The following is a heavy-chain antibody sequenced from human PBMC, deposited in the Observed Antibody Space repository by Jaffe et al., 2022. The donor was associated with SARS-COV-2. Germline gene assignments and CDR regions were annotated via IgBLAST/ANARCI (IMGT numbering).Heavy chain of an antibody. D-gene: IGHD3-10*01. CDR3: ARHGSDRRMVRGALNLYYYYYMDV. Sequence: QLQLQESGPGLVKPSETLSLTCTVSGGSISSSSYYWGWIRQPPGKGLEWIGSIYYSGSTYYNPSLKSRVTISVDTSKNQFSLKLSSVTAADTAVYYCARHGSDRRMVRGALNLYYYYYMDVWGKGTTVTVSS. V-gene: IGHV4-39*01. J-gene: IGHJ6*03. CDR2: IYYSGST. CDR1: GGSISSSSYY.